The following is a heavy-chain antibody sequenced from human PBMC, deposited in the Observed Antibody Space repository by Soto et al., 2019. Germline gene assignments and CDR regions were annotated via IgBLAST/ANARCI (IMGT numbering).Heavy chain of an antibody. V-gene: IGHV3-72*01. CDR1: GFTFSDRY. J-gene: IGHJ4*02. CDR2: SRNKANSYTT. Sequence: EVQLVESGGGLVQPGGSLRLSCAASGFTFSDRYMDWVRQAPGKGLEWVGRSRNKANSYTTEYAAAVKGRFTISRDELKSSLYLQMESLKTEDTAVYYCVRGYNGFDRWGQVTLVTVSS. CDR3: VRGYNGFDR. D-gene: IGHD2-2*02.